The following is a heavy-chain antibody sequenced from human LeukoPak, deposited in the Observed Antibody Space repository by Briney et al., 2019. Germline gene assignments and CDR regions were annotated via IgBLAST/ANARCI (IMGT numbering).Heavy chain of an antibody. J-gene: IGHJ4*02. CDR3: ARVLLHY. CDR1: GFTFSNYA. CDR2: ISYDGSNK. D-gene: IGHD3-22*01. Sequence: GGSLRLSCAASGFTFSNYAMHWVRQAPGKGLEWVAVISYDGSNKYYADSVKGRFTISRDNSKNTLYLQMNSLRAEDTAVYYCARVLLHYWGQGTLVTVSS. V-gene: IGHV3-30*04.